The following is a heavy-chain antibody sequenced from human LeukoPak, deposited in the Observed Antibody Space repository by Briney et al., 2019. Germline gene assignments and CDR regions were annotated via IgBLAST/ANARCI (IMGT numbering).Heavy chain of an antibody. CDR1: GYSLTHYW. D-gene: IGHD3-3*01. CDR3: ARRIAIFGDGNWFDF. Sequence: GESLKISCKGSGYSLTHYWIAWVRQMPGKGLEWMGVIYPGDSDTRYSPSFQGQVTISADESIGTAYLQWSSLKPADTAMYYCARRIAIFGDGNWFDFWGQGTLVTVSS. J-gene: IGHJ5*01. V-gene: IGHV5-51*01. CDR2: IYPGDSDT.